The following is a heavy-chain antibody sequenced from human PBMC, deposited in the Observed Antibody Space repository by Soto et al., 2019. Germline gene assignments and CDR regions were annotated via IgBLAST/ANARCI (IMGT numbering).Heavy chain of an antibody. CDR3: ARDRGCSGAFCYRDLDY. V-gene: IGHV3-48*01. CDR2: ISSTSNTI. Sequence: EVQLVESGGALVQPGGSLRLSCAASGFTFSTYSMSWVREAPGKGLEWVSYISSTSNTIYYADSVKGRFTISRDNAKNSLYLHMNSLSAEDTAVYYCARDRGCSGAFCYRDLDYWGQGTLVTVSS. CDR1: GFTFSTYS. J-gene: IGHJ4*02. D-gene: IGHD2-15*01.